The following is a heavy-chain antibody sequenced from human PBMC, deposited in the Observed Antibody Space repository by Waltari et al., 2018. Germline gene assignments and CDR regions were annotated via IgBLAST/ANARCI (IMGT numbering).Heavy chain of an antibody. Sequence: EVQLVESGGGWVQPGGSLRLPCPASGFTFSSYAMSWGRQAPGKVLEWVSVISGSGVSTYYADSVKGRFTISRDNTKNTLYLQMNSLRAEDTAVYYCAKDQSGYWYFDLWGRGTLVTVSS. CDR2: ISGSGVST. J-gene: IGHJ2*01. CDR1: GFTFSSYA. D-gene: IGHD3-10*01. CDR3: AKDQSGYWYFDL. V-gene: IGHV3-23*04.